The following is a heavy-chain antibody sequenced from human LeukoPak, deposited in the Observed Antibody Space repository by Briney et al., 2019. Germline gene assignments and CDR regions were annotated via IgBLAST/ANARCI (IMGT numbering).Heavy chain of an antibody. CDR2: INRDGGEK. J-gene: IGHJ4*02. CDR3: TRNEI. V-gene: IGHV3-7*01. CDR1: GFTLGNYW. Sequence: GGSLRLSCAASGFTLGNYWMGWVRQAPRKGLEWVASINRDGGEKHYVDSVEGRFTISRDNAKNSLYLQMNSLKAEDTAVYFCTRNEIWGQGTLVTVSS.